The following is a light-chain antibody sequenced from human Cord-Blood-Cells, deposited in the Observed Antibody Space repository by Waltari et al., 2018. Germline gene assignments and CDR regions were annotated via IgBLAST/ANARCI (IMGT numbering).Light chain of an antibody. J-gene: IGKJ4*01. V-gene: IGKV3-11*01. Sequence: EIVLTQSPATLSLSPGDRATLPCRASQRVSSYLAWYQQKPGQAPRLLIYDASNRATGIPARFSGSGSGTDFTLTISSLEPEDFAVYYCQQRSNWPQLTFGGGTKVEIK. CDR1: QRVSSY. CDR3: QQRSNWPQLT. CDR2: DAS.